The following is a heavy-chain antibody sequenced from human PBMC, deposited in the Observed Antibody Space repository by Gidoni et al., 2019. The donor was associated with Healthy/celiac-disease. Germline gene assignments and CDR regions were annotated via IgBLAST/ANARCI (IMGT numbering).Heavy chain of an antibody. D-gene: IGHD6-19*01. Sequence: QVQLQESGPVLVKPSEPLSLPCTVSGCPFSSYHWSWLRQPPGKGLEGIGYIYSSGSTNYHPSLQSRVTISVDTSKNQFSLKLSSVTAADTAVYYCARARAVAGTVAFDIWGQGTMVTVSS. CDR2: IYSSGST. CDR1: GCPFSSYH. J-gene: IGHJ3*02. V-gene: IGHV4-59*01. CDR3: ARARAVAGTVAFDI.